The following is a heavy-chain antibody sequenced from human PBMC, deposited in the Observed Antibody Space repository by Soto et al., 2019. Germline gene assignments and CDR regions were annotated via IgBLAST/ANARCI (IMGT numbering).Heavy chain of an antibody. CDR1: GGSISSGDYY. V-gene: IGHV4-30-4*01. CDR3: ARGEGDYAAFDI. J-gene: IGHJ3*02. D-gene: IGHD4-17*01. CDR2: IYYSGST. Sequence: SETLSLTXTVSGGSISSGDYYWSWIRQPPGKGLEWIGYIYYSGSTYYNPSLKSRVTISVDTSKNQFSLKLSSVTAADTAVYYCARGEGDYAAFDIWGQGTMVTVSS.